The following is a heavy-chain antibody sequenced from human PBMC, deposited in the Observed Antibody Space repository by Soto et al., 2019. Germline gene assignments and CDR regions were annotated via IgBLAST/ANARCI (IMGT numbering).Heavy chain of an antibody. D-gene: IGHD6-13*01. V-gene: IGHV3-23*01. J-gene: IGHJ4*02. CDR1: GFMFSSYA. CDR2: ISGRDGST. CDR3: ARDRERDAWYEDY. Sequence: GGSLRLSCVASGFMFSSYAMSWVRQAPGEGLEWASVISGRDGSTYYADFVKGRFTISRDDSRNTLYLQMHSLRAEDTAVYYCARDRERDAWYEDYWGQGTLVTVSS.